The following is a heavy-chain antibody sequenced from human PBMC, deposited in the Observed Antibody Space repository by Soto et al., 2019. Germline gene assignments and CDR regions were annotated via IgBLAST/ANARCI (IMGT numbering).Heavy chain of an antibody. D-gene: IGHD1-26*01. V-gene: IGHV4-59*01. CDR2: IYYSGST. Sequence: SETLSLTCTGSGGSISSYYWSWIRQPPGKGLEWIGYIYYSGSTNYNPSLKSRVTISVDTSKNQFSLKLSSVTAADTAVYYCARSVGATADYWGQGTLVTV. J-gene: IGHJ4*02. CDR3: ARSVGATADY. CDR1: GGSISSYY.